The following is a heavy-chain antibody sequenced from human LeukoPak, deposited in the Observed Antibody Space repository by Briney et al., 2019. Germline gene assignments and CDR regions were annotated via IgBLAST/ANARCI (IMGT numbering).Heavy chain of an antibody. CDR2: IYYSGST. CDR3: ARGRDGSGSRFDY. V-gene: IGHV4-59*01. D-gene: IGHD3-10*01. Sequence: SETLSLTCTVSGGSISSYYWSWIRQPPGKGLEWIGYIYYSGSTNYNPSLKSRVTISVDTSKNQFSLKLSSVIAADTAVYYCARGRDGSGSRFDYWGQGTLVTASS. CDR1: GGSISSYY. J-gene: IGHJ4*02.